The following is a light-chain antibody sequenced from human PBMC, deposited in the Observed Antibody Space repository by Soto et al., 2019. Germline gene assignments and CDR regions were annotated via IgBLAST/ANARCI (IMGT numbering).Light chain of an antibody. V-gene: IGKV3-20*01. CDR2: GAS. J-gene: IGKJ1*01. CDR1: QNVSNNY. Sequence: EIVLTQSPGTLSLSPGERATLSCRASQNVSNNYLAWYQQKPGQAPRLLIYGASSRATGIPDRFSGSGSGTDFTLTISRLEPEDFALYYCQQYGSSPPTFGQGTKVEIK. CDR3: QQYGSSPPT.